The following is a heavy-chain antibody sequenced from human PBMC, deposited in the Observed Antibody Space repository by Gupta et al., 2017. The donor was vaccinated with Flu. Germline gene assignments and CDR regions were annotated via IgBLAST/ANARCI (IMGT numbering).Heavy chain of an antibody. Sequence: VTISVDTSKNQFSLKLSSVTAADTAVYYCARNKLYDAFDIWGQGTMVTVSS. J-gene: IGHJ3*02. V-gene: IGHV4-59*01. D-gene: IGHD1-1*01. CDR3: ARNKLYDAFDI.